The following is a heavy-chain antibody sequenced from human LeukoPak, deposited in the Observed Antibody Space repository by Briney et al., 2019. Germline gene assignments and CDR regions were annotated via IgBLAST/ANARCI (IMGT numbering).Heavy chain of an antibody. J-gene: IGHJ4*02. CDR1: GFTFSSYE. CDR2: ISSSGSTI. V-gene: IGHV3-48*03. CDR3: VRAYHSSRRYRIDY. Sequence: GGSLRLSCAASGFTFSSYEMNWVRHAPGKGLEGVSYISSSGSTIYYADSVKGRFTISRDNAKNSLYLQMNSLRAEDTAVYYCVRAYHSSRRYRIDYWGQGTLVTVSS. D-gene: IGHD6-19*01.